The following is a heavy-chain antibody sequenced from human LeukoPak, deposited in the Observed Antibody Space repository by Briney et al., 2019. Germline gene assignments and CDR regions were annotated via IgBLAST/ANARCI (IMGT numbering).Heavy chain of an antibody. CDR3: ARSLWPEDF. V-gene: IGHV3-48*03. J-gene: IGHJ4*02. D-gene: IGHD2/OR15-2a*01. Sequence: GGSLRPSCIPSGFTFSSYKMHWLRQAPGRGLEWVSYISSSGDAIYYPDSVKGRFTISRDNAKSSLYLQMDSLRAEDTAVYYCARSLWPEDFWGQGTLVTVSS. CDR2: ISSSGDAI. CDR1: GFTFSSYK.